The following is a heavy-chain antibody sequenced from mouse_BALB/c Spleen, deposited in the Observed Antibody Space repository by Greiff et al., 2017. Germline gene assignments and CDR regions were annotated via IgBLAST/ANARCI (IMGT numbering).Heavy chain of an antibody. CDR1: GFTFSSFG. CDR2: ISSGSSTI. Sequence: EVQGVESGGGLVQPGGSRKLSCAASGFTFSSFGMHWVRQAPEKGLEWVAYISSGSSTIYYADTVKGRFTISRDNPKNTLFLQMTSLRSEDTAMYYCARSVITTAPFAYWGQGTLVTVSA. V-gene: IGHV5-17*02. J-gene: IGHJ3*01. CDR3: ARSVITTAPFAY. D-gene: IGHD1-2*01.